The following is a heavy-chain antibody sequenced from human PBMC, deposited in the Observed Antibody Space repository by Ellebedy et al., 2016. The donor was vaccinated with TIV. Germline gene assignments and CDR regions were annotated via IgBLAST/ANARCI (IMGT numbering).Heavy chain of an antibody. CDR2: INPNSGGT. Sequence: ASVKVSXXASGYTFTGYYMHWVRQAPGQGLEWMGWINPNSGGTNYAQKFQGWVTMTRDTSISTAYMELSRLRSDDTAVYYCARDSGRYGDYGLDYWGQGTLVTVSS. CDR3: ARDSGRYGDYGLDY. J-gene: IGHJ4*02. V-gene: IGHV1-2*04. CDR1: GYTFTGYY. D-gene: IGHD4-17*01.